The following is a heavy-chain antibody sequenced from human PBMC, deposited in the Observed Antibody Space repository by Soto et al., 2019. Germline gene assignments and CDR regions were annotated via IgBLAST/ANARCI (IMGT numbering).Heavy chain of an antibody. Sequence: EVQLLESGGGLVQPGGSLRLSCAASGFTFSSYAMSWGRQAPGKGLEWVSVISGSGGGTYYADSVKGRFTISRDNSKNTLYLQMNSLRAEDTAVYYCAKVSAGDRYYFDYWGQGTLVTVSS. CDR1: GFTFSSYA. J-gene: IGHJ4*02. V-gene: IGHV3-23*01. CDR2: ISGSGGGT. CDR3: AKVSAGDRYYFDY. D-gene: IGHD2-21*02.